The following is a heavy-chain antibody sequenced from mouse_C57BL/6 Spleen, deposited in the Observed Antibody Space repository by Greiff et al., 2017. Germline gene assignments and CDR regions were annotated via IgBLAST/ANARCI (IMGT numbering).Heavy chain of an antibody. V-gene: IGHV1-7*01. Sequence: VQLQQSGAELAKPGASVKLSCTASGYTFTSYWMHWVKQTPGQGLEWIGYINPSSGYTKYNQKFKDKATLTADKSSITVYLQLSSLKYEDSAVYYCARANDYAFYDMWCWGTGPTVTVAS. J-gene: IGHJ1*03. CDR3: ARANDYAFYDMWC. CDR1: GYTFTSYW. D-gene: IGHD2-4*01. CDR2: INPSSGYT.